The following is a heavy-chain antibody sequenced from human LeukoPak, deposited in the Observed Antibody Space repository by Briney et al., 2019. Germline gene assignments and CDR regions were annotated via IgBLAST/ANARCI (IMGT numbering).Heavy chain of an antibody. J-gene: IGHJ6*02. CDR3: ARAFDSSAYPPYYYYGMDV. V-gene: IGHV3-11*01. CDR1: GFTFSDYY. D-gene: IGHD3-22*01. Sequence: GGSLRLSCAASGFTFSDYYMSWIRQAPGKGLEWVSYISSSDSTIYYADSVKGRFTISRDNAKNSLYLQMNSLRAEDTAVYYCARAFDSSAYPPYYYYGMDVWGQGTTVTVSS. CDR2: ISSSDSTI.